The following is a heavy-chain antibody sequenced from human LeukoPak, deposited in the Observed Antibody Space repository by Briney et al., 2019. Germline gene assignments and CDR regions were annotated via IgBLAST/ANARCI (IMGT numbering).Heavy chain of an antibody. D-gene: IGHD3-10*01. CDR3: ARDKLLWFGDV. J-gene: IGHJ6*04. CDR2: ISGSGGST. CDR1: GFTFSSYA. V-gene: IGHV3-23*01. Sequence: GGSLRLSCAASGFTFSSYAMSWVRQAPGKGLRWVSAISGSGGSTYYADSVKGRFTISRDNSKNSLYLQMNSLRAEDTAVYYCARDKLLWFGDVWGKGTAVTVSS.